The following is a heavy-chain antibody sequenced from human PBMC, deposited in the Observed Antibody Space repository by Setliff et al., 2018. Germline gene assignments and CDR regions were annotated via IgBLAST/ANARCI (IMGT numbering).Heavy chain of an antibody. CDR1: GYSLTRYY. V-gene: IGHV1-46*01. D-gene: IGHD6-13*01. CDR3: ARIGPSNWGIRGYNWLDP. Sequence: ASVKVSCKASGYSLTRYYMHWVRQAPGQGLEWMGIINPGGGSASYAEKFQGRVTMTRDTSTSTVYMELNSLTSDDTAVYYCARIGPSNWGIRGYNWLDPWGQGTLVTVSS. J-gene: IGHJ5*02. CDR2: INPGGGSA.